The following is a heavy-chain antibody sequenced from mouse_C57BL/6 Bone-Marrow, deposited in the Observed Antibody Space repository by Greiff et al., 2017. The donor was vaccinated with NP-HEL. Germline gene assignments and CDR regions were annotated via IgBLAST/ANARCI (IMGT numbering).Heavy chain of an antibody. CDR2: IDPSDSYT. CDR1: GYTFTSYW. J-gene: IGHJ3*01. CDR3: ARGDYGEGFAY. D-gene: IGHD1-1*01. V-gene: IGHV1-59*01. Sequence: VQLQQPGAELVRPGTSVKLSCKASGYTFTSYWMHWVKQRPGQGLEWIGVIDPSDSYTNYNQKFKGKATLTVDTSSSTAYMQLSSLTSEDSAVYYCARGDYGEGFAYWGQGTLVTVSA.